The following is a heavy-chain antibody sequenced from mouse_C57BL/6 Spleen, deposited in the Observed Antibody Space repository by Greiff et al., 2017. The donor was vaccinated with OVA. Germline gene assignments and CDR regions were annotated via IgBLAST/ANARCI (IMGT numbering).Heavy chain of an antibody. J-gene: IGHJ4*01. CDR3: AREVGYYDYYAMDY. D-gene: IGHD2-3*01. CDR1: GYTFTSYW. V-gene: IGHV1-55*01. CDR2: IYPGSGST. Sequence: QVQLQQPGAELVKPGASVKLPCKASGYTFTSYWIPWVKQRPGQGLEWIGDIYPGSGSTNYNEKFKSKATLTVDTSSSTAYLQLSSLTSEDSAVYYCAREVGYYDYYAMDYWGQGTSVTVSS.